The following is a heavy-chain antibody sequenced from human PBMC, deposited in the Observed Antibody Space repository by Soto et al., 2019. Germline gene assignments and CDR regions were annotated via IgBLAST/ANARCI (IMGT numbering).Heavy chain of an antibody. J-gene: IGHJ4*02. CDR2: ISGSGSTT. CDR1: GLTFSGYG. D-gene: IGHD4-4*01. CDR3: VTRSRGLQSSPPRLDS. Sequence: EVQLVESGGGLVQPGGSLRLSCAASGLTFSGYGMSWVRQAPGTGLEWVSAISGSGSTTYYADSVKGRFTISRDDSKNILFLQMNSLRAEDTAVFYCVTRSRGLQSSPPRLDSWGQGTLVTVSS. V-gene: IGHV3-23*04.